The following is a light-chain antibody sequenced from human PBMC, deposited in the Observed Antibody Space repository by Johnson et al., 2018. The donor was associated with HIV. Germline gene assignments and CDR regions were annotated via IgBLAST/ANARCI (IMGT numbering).Light chain of an antibody. J-gene: IGLJ1*01. CDR3: GTWDSSLSACV. CDR1: SSNIGNNY. V-gene: IGLV1-51*01. Sequence: QSVLTQPPSVSAAPGQKVTISCSGSSSNIGNNYVSWYQQLPGTAPKLLIYDNNRRPSGIPDRSSGSKSGTSATLCITGLQTGDEADYYCGTWDSSLSACVFGTGTKVTVL. CDR2: DNN.